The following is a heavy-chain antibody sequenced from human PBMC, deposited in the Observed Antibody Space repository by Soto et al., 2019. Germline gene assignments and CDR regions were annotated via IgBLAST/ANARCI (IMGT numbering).Heavy chain of an antibody. D-gene: IGHD3-3*01. Sequence: GGSLRLSCEASGFTFRSYAMHWVRQAPGKGLEWVSSISSSSSYIYYADSVKGRFTISRDNAKNPLYLQMNSLRAEDTAVYYCARDIAVFGVVIRRRDYGMDVWGQGTTVTVSS. CDR1: GFTFRSYA. CDR3: ARDIAVFGVVIRRRDYGMDV. CDR2: ISSSSSYI. J-gene: IGHJ6*02. V-gene: IGHV3-21*01.